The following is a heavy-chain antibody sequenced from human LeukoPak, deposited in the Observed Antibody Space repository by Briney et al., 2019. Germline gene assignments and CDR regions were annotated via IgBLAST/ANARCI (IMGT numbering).Heavy chain of an antibody. CDR2: IYYSGNT. V-gene: IGHV4-39*01. J-gene: IGHJ4*02. CDR1: GGSISSGSYY. Sequence: PSETLSLTCTVSGGSISSGSYYWGWIRQSPGKGLEWIGTIYYSGNTYYNPSLKSRVTISVDTSKNQFSLKVSSVTAADTAVYYCARGYCSGASCYHLDYWGQGALVTVSS. D-gene: IGHD2-15*01. CDR3: ARGYCSGASCYHLDY.